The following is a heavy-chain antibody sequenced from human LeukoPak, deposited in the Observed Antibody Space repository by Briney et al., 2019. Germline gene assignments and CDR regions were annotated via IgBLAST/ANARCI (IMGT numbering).Heavy chain of an antibody. J-gene: IGHJ6*02. CDR3: ARDYYGMDV. CDR2: ISSTSGTI. CDR1: GFIFRSHT. Sequence: GGSLRLSCAASGFIFRSHTMNWVRQGPGKGLEWVSYISSTSGTIYYADSVKGRFTISRDNAKNSLYLQMNSLRDEDTAVYYCARDYYGMDVWGQGTTVSVSS. V-gene: IGHV3-48*02.